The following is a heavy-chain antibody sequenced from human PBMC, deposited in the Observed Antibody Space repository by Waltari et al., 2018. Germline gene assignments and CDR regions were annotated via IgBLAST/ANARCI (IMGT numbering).Heavy chain of an antibody. V-gene: IGHV1-69*05. Sequence: SCKASGGTFSSYAISWVRQAPGQGREWMGGIIPIFGTANYAQKFQGRVTITTDESTSTAYMELSSLRSEDTAVYYCARGQSRYYYDSSGYYFDYWGQGTLVTVSS. J-gene: IGHJ4*02. CDR2: IIPIFGTA. CDR1: GGTFSSYA. CDR3: ARGQSRYYYDSSGYYFDY. D-gene: IGHD3-22*01.